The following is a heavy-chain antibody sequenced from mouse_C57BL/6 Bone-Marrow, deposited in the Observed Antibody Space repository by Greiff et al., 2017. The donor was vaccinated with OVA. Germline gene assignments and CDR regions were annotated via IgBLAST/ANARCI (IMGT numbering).Heavy chain of an antibody. V-gene: IGHV1-81*01. CDR3: ARVYRGY. CDR1: GYTFTSYG. J-gene: IGHJ2*01. D-gene: IGHD2-12*01. Sequence: VQLQQSGAELARPGASVKLSCKASGYTFTSYGISWVKQRTGQGLEWIGEIYPRSGNTYYNEKFKGKATLTADKSSSTSYMLLRSLSSEASAVYFCARVYRGYWGQGTTLTVSS. CDR2: IYPRSGNT.